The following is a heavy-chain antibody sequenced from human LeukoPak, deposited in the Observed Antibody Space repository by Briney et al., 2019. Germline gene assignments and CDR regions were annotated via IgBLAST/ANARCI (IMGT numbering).Heavy chain of an antibody. J-gene: IGHJ4*02. CDR3: ARLMNIAAADY. V-gene: IGHV4-59*08. CDR2: IYYSGSS. CDR1: GGSISSYY. D-gene: IGHD2/OR15-2a*01. Sequence: PSETLSLTCTVSGGSISSYYWSWIRQPPGKGLEWIGYIYYSGSSNYNPSLKSRVTISADTSKNQFSLKLTSVTAADSAVYYCARLMNIAAADYWGQGTLVTVSS.